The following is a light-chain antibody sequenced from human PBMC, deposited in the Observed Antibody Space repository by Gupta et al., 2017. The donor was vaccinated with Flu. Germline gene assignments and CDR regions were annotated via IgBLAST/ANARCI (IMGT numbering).Light chain of an antibody. CDR1: ESLVYRDGNTY. CDR3: MQDVRWPFA. V-gene: IGKV2-30*01. CDR2: QGS. Sequence: NLGQPDCICVSATESLVYRDGNTYFKWYQQRPGQAPRRLMYQGSRRESGVPDRFSGSGSGTDFTLKISRGEAEDVGVYYCMQDVRWPFAFGQGTKVEIK. J-gene: IGKJ1*01.